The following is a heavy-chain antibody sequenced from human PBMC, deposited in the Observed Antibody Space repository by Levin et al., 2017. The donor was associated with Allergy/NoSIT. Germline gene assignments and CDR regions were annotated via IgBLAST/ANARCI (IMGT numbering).Heavy chain of an antibody. D-gene: IGHD6-13*01. V-gene: IGHV5-51*01. CDR1: GYSFTSYW. J-gene: IGHJ4*02. Sequence: PGGSLRLSCKGSGYSFTSYWIGWVRQMPGKGLEWMGIIYPGDSDTRYSPSFQGQVTISADKSISTAYLQWSSLKASDTAMYYCATRSPYSSSGYYFDYWGQGTLVTVSS. CDR3: ATRSPYSSSGYYFDY. CDR2: IYPGDSDT.